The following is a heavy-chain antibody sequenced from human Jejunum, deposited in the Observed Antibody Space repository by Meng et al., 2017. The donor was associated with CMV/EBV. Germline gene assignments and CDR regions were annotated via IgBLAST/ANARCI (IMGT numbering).Heavy chain of an antibody. CDR1: GLSFNNYW. CDR2: INKDGSTT. V-gene: IGHV3-74*01. J-gene: IGHJ4*02. Sequence: LSCAAFGLSFNNYWMHWVRQVPGKGLVWVSRINKDGSTTVYADSVKGRFTISRDNAKNTLSLQISSLRAEDTAVYYCVTGELFFDYWGQGTLVTVSS. CDR3: VTGELFFDY. D-gene: IGHD3-10*01.